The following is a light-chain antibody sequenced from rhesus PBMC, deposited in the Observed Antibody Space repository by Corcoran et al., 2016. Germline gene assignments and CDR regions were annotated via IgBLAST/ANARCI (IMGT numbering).Light chain of an antibody. CDR2: KAS. CDR3: QHGYGTPFT. V-gene: IGKV1-74*01. J-gene: IGKJ3*01. CDR1: ENVNNY. Sequence: DIQMTQSPSSLSASVGDRVTITCRASENVNNYLNWYQQKPGKAPNLLIYKASTLQSGVPSRLSGSGSWTDYTFTIRSLQPEDFATYYCQHGYGTPFTFGPGTKLDIK.